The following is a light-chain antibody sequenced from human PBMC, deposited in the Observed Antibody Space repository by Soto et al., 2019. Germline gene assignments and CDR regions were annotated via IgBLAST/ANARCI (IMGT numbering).Light chain of an antibody. J-gene: IGKJ5*01. CDR1: QSLVHRDGIAY. Sequence: DVVMTQSPLSLPVTLGQPASISCRSNQSLVHRDGIAYFSWFQQRPGRSPRRLIYKVSNRDSGVPARFSGSGSGTDFALKISRVEAEDVGVYYCRQGTHWPITFGQGTRLEMK. CDR3: RQGTHWPIT. CDR2: KVS. V-gene: IGKV2-30*02.